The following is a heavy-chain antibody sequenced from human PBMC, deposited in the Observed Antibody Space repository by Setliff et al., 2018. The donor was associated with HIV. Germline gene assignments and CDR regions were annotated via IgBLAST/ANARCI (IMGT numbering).Heavy chain of an antibody. CDR2: IIPILGIA. Sequence: GASVKVSCKASGGTFSSYAISWVRQAPGQGLEWMGGIIPILGIANYAQKFQGRVTITADESTSTAYMELRSLRSEDTAVYYCARGHNYYGSGSYYSTVYYFDYWGQGALVTVSS. D-gene: IGHD3-10*01. V-gene: IGHV1-69*10. J-gene: IGHJ4*02. CDR1: GGTFSSYA. CDR3: ARGHNYYGSGSYYSTVYYFDY.